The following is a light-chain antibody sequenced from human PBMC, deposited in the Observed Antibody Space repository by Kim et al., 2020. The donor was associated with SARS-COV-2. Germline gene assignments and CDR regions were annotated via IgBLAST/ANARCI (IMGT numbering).Light chain of an antibody. CDR2: QDS. CDR1: KLGDKY. CDR3: QAWDSSTEV. V-gene: IGLV3-1*01. Sequence: SYELTQPPSVSVSPGQTASITCSGDKLGDKYACWYQQKPGQSPVLVIYQDSKRPSGIPERFSGSNSGNTATLTISGTQAMNEADYYCQAWDSSTEVVGTG. J-gene: IGLJ1*01.